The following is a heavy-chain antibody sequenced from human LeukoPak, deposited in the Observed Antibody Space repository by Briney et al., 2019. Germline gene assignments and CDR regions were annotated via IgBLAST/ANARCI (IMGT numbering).Heavy chain of an antibody. J-gene: IGHJ4*02. D-gene: IGHD1-14*01. V-gene: IGHV3-30*02. Sequence: GGSLRLSCAASAFTFSGYGMHWVRQAPGKGLEWVAFIRYDGSNKYYADSVKGRFTISRDDAKNSLYLQMNSLRAEDTAVYYCARGTRAFDYWGQGTLVTVSS. CDR3: ARGTRAFDY. CDR1: AFTFSGYG. CDR2: IRYDGSNK.